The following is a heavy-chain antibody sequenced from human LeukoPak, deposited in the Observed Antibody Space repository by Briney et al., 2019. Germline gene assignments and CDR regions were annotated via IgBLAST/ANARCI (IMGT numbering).Heavy chain of an antibody. CDR1: GLPIADFA. CDR3: VNQISGWVY. J-gene: IGHJ4*02. D-gene: IGHD6-19*01. CDR2: SSANGGST. V-gene: IGHV3-64D*06. Sequence: PGGSLRLSCVASGLPIADFAMHWVRRAPGKGLEYVSGSSANGGSTYYADSAKGRFIISRDNSKNTVYLQMSSLRPEDTAMYYCVNQISGWVYWGQGTLVTVSS.